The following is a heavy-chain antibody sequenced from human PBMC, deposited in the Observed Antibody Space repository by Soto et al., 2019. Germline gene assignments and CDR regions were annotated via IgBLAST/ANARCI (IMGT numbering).Heavy chain of an antibody. CDR3: ARDRDAYCSKGICSGPYFDY. V-gene: IGHV3-48*02. Sequence: PGESLRLSCPASGFTFSTYSIKWVRQAAGEVLEWISYISDDSSVIYYADAVKGRFTISRDNAKNSLYLQMNSLRDEDTAVYYCARDRDAYCSKGICSGPYFDYWGQGTLVTVSS. D-gene: IGHD2-8*01. J-gene: IGHJ4*02. CDR2: ISDDSSVI. CDR1: GFTFSTYS.